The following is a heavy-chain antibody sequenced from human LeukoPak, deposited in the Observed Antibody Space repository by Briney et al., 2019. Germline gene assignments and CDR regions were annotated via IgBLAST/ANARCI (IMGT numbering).Heavy chain of an antibody. D-gene: IGHD3-22*01. V-gene: IGHV4-39*07. Sequence: PSETLSLTCTVSGGSIRSSSYYWGWLRQPPGKGLEWIGSIDYSGSTSYNPSLKSRITISVDTSKNQFSLKLSSVTAADTAVYYCARLGDYYDSSGYYYVQGIFDYWGQGTLVTVSS. J-gene: IGHJ4*02. CDR3: ARLGDYYDSSGYYYVQGIFDY. CDR2: IDYSGST. CDR1: GGSIRSSSYY.